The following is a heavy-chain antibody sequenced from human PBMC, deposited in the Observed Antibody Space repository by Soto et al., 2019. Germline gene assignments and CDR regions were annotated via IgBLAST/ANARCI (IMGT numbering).Heavy chain of an antibody. D-gene: IGHD2-2*01. Sequence: SETLSLTCSVSGGSISSGGYYWSWIRQHPGKGLEWIGYIYYSGSTYYNPSLKSRVTISVDTSKNQFSLKLSSVTAADTAVYYCTKEKMSTSCCNWFDPWGQGTLVTVSS. CDR3: TKEKMSTSCCNWFDP. J-gene: IGHJ5*02. CDR2: IYYSGST. V-gene: IGHV4-31*03. CDR1: GGSISSGGYY.